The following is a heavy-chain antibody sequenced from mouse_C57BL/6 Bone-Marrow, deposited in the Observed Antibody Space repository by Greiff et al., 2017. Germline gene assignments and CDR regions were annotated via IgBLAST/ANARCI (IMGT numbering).Heavy chain of an antibody. CDR1: GFTFSDYY. Sequence: EVMLVESEGGLVQPGSSMKLSCTASGFTFSDYYMAWVRQVPEKGLEWVANINYDGSSTYYLDSLKSRFIISRDNAKNILYLQMSSLKSEDTATYYCARDITTVVATYWYFDVWGTGTTVTVSS. V-gene: IGHV5-16*01. D-gene: IGHD1-1*01. J-gene: IGHJ1*03. CDR2: INYDGSST. CDR3: ARDITTVVATYWYFDV.